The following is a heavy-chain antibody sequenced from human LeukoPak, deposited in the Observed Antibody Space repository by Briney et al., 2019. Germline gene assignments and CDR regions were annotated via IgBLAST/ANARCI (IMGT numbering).Heavy chain of an antibody. CDR1: GYTFTNYG. D-gene: IGHD2-8*01. Sequence: ASVKVSCKASGYTFTNYGLSWVRQAPGQGLEWMGWTSPYNGNTNYAQKLQGRVIVTTDTSTTTAYMELRSLRSDDTAVYYCTRTVLDCKNGVCYDYWGQGTLVTVSS. CDR3: TRTVLDCKNGVCYDY. V-gene: IGHV1-18*01. CDR2: TSPYNGNT. J-gene: IGHJ4*02.